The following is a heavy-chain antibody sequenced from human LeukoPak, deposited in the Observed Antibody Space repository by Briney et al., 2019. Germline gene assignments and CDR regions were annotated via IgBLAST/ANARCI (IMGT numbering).Heavy chain of an antibody. V-gene: IGHV3-11*01. CDR2: ISSSGSTI. J-gene: IGHJ3*02. CDR3: ASSSGRHTHDAFDI. D-gene: IGHD6-19*01. CDR1: GFTFSDYY. Sequence: PGGSLRLSCAASGFTFSDYYMSWLRQAPGKGLEWVSYISSSGSTIYYADAVKGRFTISSDNAKNSLFLQMNSRRAEDTALYYCASSSGRHTHDAFDIWGQGTMVTVSS.